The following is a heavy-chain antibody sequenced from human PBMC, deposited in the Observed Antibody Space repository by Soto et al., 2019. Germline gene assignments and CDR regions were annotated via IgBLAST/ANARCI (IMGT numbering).Heavy chain of an antibody. CDR1: GFTFRTYA. V-gene: IGHV3-23*01. Sequence: EVQLSESGGGLVQPGGSLRLSCAAPGFTFRTYAMTWVRQAPGKGLEWVSIISGSGGSTYYADSVKGRFTVSRDNSKNTLYVQMNSLRAEDTAVYYCAKLTCSGGSCYFDYWGQGTLVTVSS. J-gene: IGHJ4*02. D-gene: IGHD2-15*01. CDR3: AKLTCSGGSCYFDY. CDR2: ISGSGGST.